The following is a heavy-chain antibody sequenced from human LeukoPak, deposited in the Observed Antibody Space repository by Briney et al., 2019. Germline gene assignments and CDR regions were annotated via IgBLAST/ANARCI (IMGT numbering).Heavy chain of an antibody. D-gene: IGHD6-13*01. V-gene: IGHV3-7*01. J-gene: IGHJ4*02. CDR2: INRDGSEK. CDR1: GFSFTSYW. Sequence: GGSLRLSCAASGFSFTSYWMSWVRQAPGQRLEWVANINRDGSEKYYVDSVKGRFTISRDNGKNSLYLQMNSLRAEDTAVYFCARDGSNPYFDYWGQGSLVTVSS. CDR3: ARDGSNPYFDY.